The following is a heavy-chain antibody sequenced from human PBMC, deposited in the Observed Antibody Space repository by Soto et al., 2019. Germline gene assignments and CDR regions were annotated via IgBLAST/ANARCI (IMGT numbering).Heavy chain of an antibody. D-gene: IGHD3-3*01. J-gene: IGHJ4*02. CDR3: AKDLWYDFWSGYLDY. CDR2: ISGSGGST. V-gene: IGHV3-23*01. Sequence: GGSLRLSCAASGFTFSSYAMSWVRQAPGKWLEWVSAISGSGGSTYYADSVKGRFTISRDNSKGTLYPQMNSLRAEDTAVYFCAKDLWYDFWSGYLDYWGQGTRVTVSS. CDR1: GFTFSSYA.